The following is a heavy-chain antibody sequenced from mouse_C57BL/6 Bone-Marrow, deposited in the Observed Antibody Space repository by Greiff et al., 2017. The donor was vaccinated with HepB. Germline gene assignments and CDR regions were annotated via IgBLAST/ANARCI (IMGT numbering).Heavy chain of an antibody. J-gene: IGHJ1*03. Sequence: EVQLVESGGGLVKPGGSLKLSCAASGFTFSDYGMHWVRQAPEKGLEWVAYISSGSSTIYYADTVKGRFTISRVNAKNTLFLQMTSLRSEDTAMYYCAKNLYYGSSYLWYFDVWGTGTTVTVSS. CDR1: GFTFSDYG. V-gene: IGHV5-17*01. CDR3: AKNLYYGSSYLWYFDV. D-gene: IGHD1-1*01. CDR2: ISSGSSTI.